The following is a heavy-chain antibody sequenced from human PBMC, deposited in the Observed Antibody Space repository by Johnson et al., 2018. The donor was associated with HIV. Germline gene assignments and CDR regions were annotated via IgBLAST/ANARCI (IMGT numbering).Heavy chain of an antibody. J-gene: IGHJ3*02. CDR1: GFTVSSNS. D-gene: IGHD7-27*01. V-gene: IGHV3-53*02. CDR3: ARDQSTGDWGAFDI. CDR2: IYSGGST. Sequence: VQVVETGGGLIQTGGSLRLSCAASGFTVSSNSMSWVRQAPGKGPEWVSVIYSGGSTSYADSVQGRFTISRDSSKNTLSLDMITLRAEDTAVYYCARDQSTGDWGAFDIWGQGTMVTVSS.